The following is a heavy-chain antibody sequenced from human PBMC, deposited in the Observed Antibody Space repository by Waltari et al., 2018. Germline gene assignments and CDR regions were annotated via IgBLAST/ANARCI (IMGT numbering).Heavy chain of an antibody. CDR3: ARRIMITFGGVIVNGMDV. D-gene: IGHD3-16*02. CDR1: GYTFTSYD. Sequence: QVPLVQSGAEVKKPGASVKVSCKASGYTFTSYDINWVRQATGQGLEWMGWMNPNSGNTGYAQKFQGRVTMTRNTSISTAYMELSSLRSEDTAVYYCARRIMITFGGVIVNGMDVWGQGTTVTVSS. J-gene: IGHJ6*02. CDR2: MNPNSGNT. V-gene: IGHV1-8*01.